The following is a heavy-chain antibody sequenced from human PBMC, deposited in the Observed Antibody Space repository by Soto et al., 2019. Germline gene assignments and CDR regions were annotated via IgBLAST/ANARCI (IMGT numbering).Heavy chain of an antibody. Sequence: SETLSLTCTVSGGSISSGDYYWSWIRQPPGKGLEWIGYIYYSGSTYYNPSLKSRVTISVDTSKNQFSLKLSSVTAADTAVYYCPWPHCSSTSCRLGWFDPWGQGTLVTVSS. V-gene: IGHV4-30-4*01. CDR3: PWPHCSSTSCRLGWFDP. J-gene: IGHJ5*02. CDR1: GGSISSGDYY. CDR2: IYYSGST. D-gene: IGHD2-2*01.